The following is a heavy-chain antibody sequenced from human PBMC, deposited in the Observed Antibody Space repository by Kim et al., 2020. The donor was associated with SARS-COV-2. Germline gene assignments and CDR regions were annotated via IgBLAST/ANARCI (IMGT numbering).Heavy chain of an antibody. D-gene: IGHD3-10*01. CDR1: GGSISSYY. CDR3: SRGAALIWFEELLDSNWFDR. CDR2: IYYSGST. V-gene: IGHV4-59*01. J-gene: IGHJ5*02. Sequence: SETLSLTCTVSGGSISSYYWSWIRQPPGKGLEWIGYIYYSGSTNYNPSLKSRVIISVDTSKNQFSLKLSYVTAADTAVYYCSRGAALIWFEELLDSNWFDRWGQGTLVTISS.